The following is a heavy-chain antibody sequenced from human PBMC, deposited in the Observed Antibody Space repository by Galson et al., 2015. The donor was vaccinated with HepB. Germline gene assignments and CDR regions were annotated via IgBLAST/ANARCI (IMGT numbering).Heavy chain of an antibody. D-gene: IGHD3-10*01. J-gene: IGHJ6*03. CDR3: ARDRRLRRVQGVTGYYYYYMDV. V-gene: IGHV3-11*04. Sequence: SLRLSCAAYGFTLSDPYMDWVRQAQGMGLEWVSYISSSSSTIYYADSVKGRFTISRDNAKNSLYLQMNSLRAEDTAVYYCARDRRLRRVQGVTGYYYYYMDVWGKGTTVTVSS. CDR1: GFTLSDPY. CDR2: ISSSSSTI.